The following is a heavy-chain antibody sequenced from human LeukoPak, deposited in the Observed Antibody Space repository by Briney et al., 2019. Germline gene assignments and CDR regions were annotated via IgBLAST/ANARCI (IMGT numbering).Heavy chain of an antibody. CDR1: GGSISSYY. Sequence: SETLSLTCTVSGGSISSYYWNWIRQPPGKGLEWIGYIYYSGSTNYNPSLKSRVTISVDTSKNQFSLKLSSVTAADTAVYYCAREVYHGSGSPRLDYWGQGTLVTVSS. V-gene: IGHV4-4*08. D-gene: IGHD3-10*01. CDR2: IYYSGST. J-gene: IGHJ4*02. CDR3: AREVYHGSGSPRLDY.